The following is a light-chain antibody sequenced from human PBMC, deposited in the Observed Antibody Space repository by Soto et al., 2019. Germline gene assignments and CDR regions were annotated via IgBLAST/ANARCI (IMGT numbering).Light chain of an antibody. CDR3: QHYNELPLT. V-gene: IGKV3-15*01. CDR2: GAS. CDR1: QSVSTN. Sequence: EIVMTQSPATLSVSPGERATLSCRASQSVSTNLAWYQQKPGQGPRLLIFGASTRAIGIPARFSGSGSGTDFTLTISSRQSEDFAVYYCQHYNELPLTVGGGTKVEIK. J-gene: IGKJ4*01.